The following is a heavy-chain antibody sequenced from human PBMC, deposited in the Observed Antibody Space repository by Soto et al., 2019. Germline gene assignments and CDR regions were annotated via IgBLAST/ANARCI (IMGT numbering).Heavy chain of an antibody. J-gene: IGHJ4*02. CDR1: GGTFSSYA. CDR3: ARDGLERLRFDY. D-gene: IGHD1-1*01. Sequence: QVQLVQSGAEVKKPGSSVKVSCKASGGTFSSYAISWVRQAPGQGLEWMGGIIPIFGTANYAQKFQGRDTITADESTSTAYMELSSLRSEDTAVYYRARDGLERLRFDYWGQGTLVTVSS. V-gene: IGHV1-69*01. CDR2: IIPIFGTA.